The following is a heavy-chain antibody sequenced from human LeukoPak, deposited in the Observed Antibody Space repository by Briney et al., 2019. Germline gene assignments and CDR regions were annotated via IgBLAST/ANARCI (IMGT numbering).Heavy chain of an antibody. CDR3: AKPSTYYYDSSGPPGI. J-gene: IGHJ1*01. CDR1: GFTFSSYA. CDR2: ISGSGGST. Sequence: PGGSLRLSCAASGFTFSSYAMSWVRQAPGKGLEWVSAISGSGGSTYYADSVKGRFTISRDNSKNTLYLQMNSLRAEDTAVYYCAKPSTYYYDSSGPPGIWGQGTLVTVSS. D-gene: IGHD3-22*01. V-gene: IGHV3-23*01.